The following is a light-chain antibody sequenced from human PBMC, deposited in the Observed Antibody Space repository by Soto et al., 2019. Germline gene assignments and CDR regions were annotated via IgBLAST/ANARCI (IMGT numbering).Light chain of an antibody. CDR2: GAS. CDR3: QQYGSSLT. Sequence: EIVMTQSPATLSVSPGEGATLSCGAGQSVSSSLAWYQQKPGQAPRLLIYGASSRATGIPDRFSGSGSGTDFTLTISRLEPEDFAVYYCQQYGSSLTFGGGTKVDIK. CDR1: QSVSSS. V-gene: IGKV3-20*01. J-gene: IGKJ4*01.